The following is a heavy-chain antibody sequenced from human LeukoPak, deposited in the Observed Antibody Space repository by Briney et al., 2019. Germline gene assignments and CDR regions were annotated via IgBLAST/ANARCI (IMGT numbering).Heavy chain of an antibody. D-gene: IGHD6-6*01. V-gene: IGHV4-59*12. CDR1: GDSISSYY. J-gene: IGHJ4*02. Sequence: SETLSLTCTVSGDSISSYYWSRIRQPPRKGLEWIGSIYSSGSTYYNPSLKSRVTISVDTSKNQFSLKLSSVTAADAAVYYCAREGSSSFIDYWGQGTLVTVSS. CDR2: IYSSGST. CDR3: AREGSSSFIDY.